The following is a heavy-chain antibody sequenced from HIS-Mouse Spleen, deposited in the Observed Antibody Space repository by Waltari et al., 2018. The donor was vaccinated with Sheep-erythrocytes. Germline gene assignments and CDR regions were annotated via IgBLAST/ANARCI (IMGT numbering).Heavy chain of an antibody. CDR3: ARDPLTGADY. Sequence: QVQLQESGPGLVKPSQTLSLTCTVSGCSINSGGYYWSWIRQHPGKGLEWIGYIYYSGSTSVNPSLKSRVTISGDTSKNQLSLKLSSVTAADTAVYYCARDPLTGADYWGQGTLVTVSS. CDR1: GCSINSGGYY. J-gene: IGHJ4*02. D-gene: IGHD7-27*01. V-gene: IGHV4-31*03. CDR2: IYYSGST.